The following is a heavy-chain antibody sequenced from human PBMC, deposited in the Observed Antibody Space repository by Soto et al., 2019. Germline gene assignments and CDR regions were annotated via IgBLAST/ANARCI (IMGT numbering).Heavy chain of an antibody. CDR1: GGSISSGNFF. V-gene: IGHV4-31*03. J-gene: IGHJ4*02. CDR3: ARGLNSGYSRPFDS. Sequence: QVQLQESGPGLLKPSQTLSLTSTVSGGSISSGNFFWNWIRHHPGKGLEWIGYIHDGGRTYYKPSLQSRVTISLDTSENQFSLRLSSVTAADTAVYYCARGLNSGYSRPFDSWGQGTLVTVSP. D-gene: IGHD3-22*01. CDR2: IHDGGRT.